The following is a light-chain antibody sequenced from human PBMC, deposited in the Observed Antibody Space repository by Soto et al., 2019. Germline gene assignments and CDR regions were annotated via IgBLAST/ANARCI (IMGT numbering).Light chain of an antibody. V-gene: IGKV3-20*01. Sequence: EVVLTQSPGTLSLSPGESATLSCRASQSVRNNYFAWYQQKPGQAPRLLIFGSSDRATGIPDRFSGSGSGTDCTLTISRLEPEEFAVYYCRQYGSSPPYTFGQGTKLEIK. J-gene: IGKJ2*01. CDR1: QSVRNNY. CDR3: RQYGSSPPYT. CDR2: GSS.